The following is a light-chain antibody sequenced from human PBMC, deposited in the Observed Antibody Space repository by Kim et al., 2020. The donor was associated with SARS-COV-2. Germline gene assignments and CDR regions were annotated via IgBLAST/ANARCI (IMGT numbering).Light chain of an antibody. CDR1: TGADTSGYY. J-gene: IGLJ3*02. V-gene: IGLV7-43*01. CDR2: SIG. Sequence: PEGTVALACASSTGADTSGYYPNGIHQKPGQAPRALMYSIGKKHSWTAARYSGSLLSGKAALTLSSVQPEDEAEYYCLLYYGGAWVFGGGTKLTVL. CDR3: LLYYGGAWV.